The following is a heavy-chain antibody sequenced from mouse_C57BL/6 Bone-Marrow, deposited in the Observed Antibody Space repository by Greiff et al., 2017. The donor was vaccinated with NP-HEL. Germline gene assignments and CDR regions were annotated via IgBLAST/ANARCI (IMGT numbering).Heavy chain of an antibody. CDR1: GFTFSSYG. CDR2: ISSGGSYH. J-gene: IGHJ2*01. V-gene: IGHV5-6*01. D-gene: IGHD2-3*01. Sequence: EVQLQESGGDLVKPGGSLKLSCAASGFTFSSYGMSWVRQTPDKRLEWVATISSGGSYHYYPDSVKGRFTISRDNAKNTLYLQMSSLKSEDTAMYYCARDGYYLDYWGQGTTLTVSS. CDR3: ARDGYYLDY.